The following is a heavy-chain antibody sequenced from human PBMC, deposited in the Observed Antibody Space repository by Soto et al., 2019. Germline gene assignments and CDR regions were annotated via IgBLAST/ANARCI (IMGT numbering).Heavy chain of an antibody. CDR2: IHPNSGGT. D-gene: IGHD3-10*01. J-gene: IGHJ6*02. CDR1: GYIFTGYY. V-gene: IGHV1-2*02. CDR3: ARRIIMIGGVGMDV. Sequence: QVHLVQSGAEVKKPRASVKVSCKASGYIFTGYYLHWVRQAPGQGLEWMGWIHPNSGGTNYAQQIQGSGTMTRDTSISTAYMELSRLRSADTAIYYCARRIIMIGGVGMDVWGQGTTVTVSS.